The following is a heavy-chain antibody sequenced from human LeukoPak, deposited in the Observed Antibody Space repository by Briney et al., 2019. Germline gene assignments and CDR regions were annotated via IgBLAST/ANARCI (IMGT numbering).Heavy chain of an antibody. CDR3: ARGERRGPTMEDFDY. J-gene: IGHJ4*02. D-gene: IGHD3-10*01. Sequence: GGSLRLSCAASGFTVSSNHVSWVRQAPGKGLEWVSVIYSGGSTYYADSVKGRFTISRDNSKNTLYLQMNSLRAEDTAVYYCARGERRGPTMEDFDYWGQGTLVTVSS. V-gene: IGHV3-53*01. CDR2: IYSGGST. CDR1: GFTVSSNH.